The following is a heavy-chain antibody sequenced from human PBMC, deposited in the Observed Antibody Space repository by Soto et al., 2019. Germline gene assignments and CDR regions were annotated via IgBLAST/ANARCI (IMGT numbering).Heavy chain of an antibody. V-gene: IGHV3-7*01. CDR1: GFTFSSYW. J-gene: IGHJ4*02. CDR2: IKQDGSEK. D-gene: IGHD6-19*01. Sequence: PGGSLRLSCAASGFTFSSYWMSWVRQAPGKGLEWVANIKQDGSEKDYVDSVKGRFTISRDNAENSLYLQMNSLRAEDTAVYYCARQAVAGPLDYWGQGTLVTVSS. CDR3: ARQAVAGPLDY.